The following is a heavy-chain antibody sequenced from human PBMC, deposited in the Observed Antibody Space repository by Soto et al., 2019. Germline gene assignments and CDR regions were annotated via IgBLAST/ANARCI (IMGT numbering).Heavy chain of an antibody. V-gene: IGHV1-2*04. CDR2: INPNSGGT. D-gene: IGHD1-26*01. Sequence: QVQLVQSGAEVKKPGASVKVSCKASGYTFTGYYMHWVRQAPGQGLEWMGWINPNSGGTNYAQKFQGWVTMTRDTSISTAYMERSRLRSDDTGVYYCARGIVGATPYYYGMDVWGQGTTVTVSS. J-gene: IGHJ6*02. CDR3: ARGIVGATPYYYGMDV. CDR1: GYTFTGYY.